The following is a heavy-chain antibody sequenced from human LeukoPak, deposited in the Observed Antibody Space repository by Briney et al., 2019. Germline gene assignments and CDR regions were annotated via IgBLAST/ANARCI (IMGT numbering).Heavy chain of an antibody. V-gene: IGHV4-39*01. CDR1: GGSISSSSYY. D-gene: IGHD3-10*01. CDR3: ASYYGHDAFDI. CDR2: IYYSGST. J-gene: IGHJ3*02. Sequence: PSETLSLTCTVSGGSISSSSYYWGWVRQPPGKGVEWVGSIYYSGSTYYNPSLKSRVTISVDTSKNQFSLKLGSVTAADTAVYYCASYYGHDAFDIWGQGTMVTVSS.